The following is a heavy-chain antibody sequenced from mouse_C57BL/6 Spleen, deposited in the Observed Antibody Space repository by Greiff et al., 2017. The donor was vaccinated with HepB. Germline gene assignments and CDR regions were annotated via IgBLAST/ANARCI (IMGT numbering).Heavy chain of an antibody. Sequence: DVKLQESGPELVKPGASVKISCKASGYSFTGYYMNWVKQSPEKSLEWIGEINPSTGGTTYNQKFKAKATLTVDKSSSTAYMQLKSLTSEDSAVYYCARRGLGDFDYWGQGTTLTVSS. CDR1: GYSFTGYY. CDR3: ARRGLGDFDY. J-gene: IGHJ2*01. V-gene: IGHV1-42*01. CDR2: INPSTGGT. D-gene: IGHD2-2*01.